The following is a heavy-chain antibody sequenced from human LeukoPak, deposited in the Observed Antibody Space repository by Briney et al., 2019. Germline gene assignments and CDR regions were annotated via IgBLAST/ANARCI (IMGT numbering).Heavy chain of an antibody. CDR3: AKDMDRIAVAGFDY. Sequence: GGSLRLSCAASGFTFSSYGMHWVRQAPGKGLEWVAFIRYDGSNKYYADSVKGRFTTSRDNSKNTLYLQMNSLRAGDTAVYYCAKDMDRIAVAGFDYWGQGTLVTVSS. J-gene: IGHJ4*02. V-gene: IGHV3-30*02. CDR2: IRYDGSNK. D-gene: IGHD6-19*01. CDR1: GFTFSSYG.